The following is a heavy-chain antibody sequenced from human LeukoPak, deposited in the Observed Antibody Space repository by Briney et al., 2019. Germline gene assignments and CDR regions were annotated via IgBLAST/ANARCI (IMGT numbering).Heavy chain of an antibody. V-gene: IGHV3-53*01. CDR1: GLIVSNNY. CDR3: ASGGTGARKFYSDPFHY. Sequence: PGGSLRLSCAASGLIVSNNYMSWVRQAPGRGLQWVSILYSAGATYYTDSVRGRFTISRDSSKNTMSLQMNSLRAEDTAVYYCASGGTGARKFYSDPFHYWGQGALVTVSS. CDR2: LYSAGAT. J-gene: IGHJ4*02. D-gene: IGHD2-15*01.